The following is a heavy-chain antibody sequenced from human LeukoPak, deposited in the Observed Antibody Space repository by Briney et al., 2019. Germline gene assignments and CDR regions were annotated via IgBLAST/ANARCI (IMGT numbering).Heavy chain of an antibody. CDR3: ARETTMVRGFFDY. J-gene: IGHJ4*02. Sequence: GASVKVSCKTSGYTFTNYDINWVRQATGQGLEWMGWMNPKSGNTGYAQKFQGRVTMTTDTSTSTAYMELRSLRSDDTAVYYCARETTMVRGFFDYWGQGTLVTVSS. D-gene: IGHD3-10*01. V-gene: IGHV1-8*01. CDR1: GYTFTNYD. CDR2: MNPKSGNT.